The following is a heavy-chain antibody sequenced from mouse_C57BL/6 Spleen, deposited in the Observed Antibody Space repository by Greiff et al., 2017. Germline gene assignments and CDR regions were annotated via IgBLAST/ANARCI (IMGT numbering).Heavy chain of an antibody. Sequence: VQLQQSGAELVKPGASVKMSCKASGYTFTSYWITWVKQRPGQGLEWIGDIYPGSGSTNYNEKFKSKATLTVDTSSSTAYMQLSSLTSEDSAVYYCARFPYDYGTGWYFDVWGTGTTVTVSS. CDR3: ARFPYDYGTGWYFDV. J-gene: IGHJ1*03. D-gene: IGHD2-4*01. V-gene: IGHV1-55*01. CDR1: GYTFTSYW. CDR2: IYPGSGST.